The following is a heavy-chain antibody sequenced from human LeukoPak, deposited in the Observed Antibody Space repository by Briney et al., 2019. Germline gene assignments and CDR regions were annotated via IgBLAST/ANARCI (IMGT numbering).Heavy chain of an antibody. CDR1: GYTFTSYY. CDR2: INPSGGST. Sequence: ASVKVSCKASGYTFTSYYMHWVRQAPGQGLEWMGVINPSGGSTSYAQKFQGRVTMTRNTSTSTVYMELSSLRSEDTAVYYCARTAQQLAPFDYWGQGTLVTVSS. CDR3: ARTAQQLAPFDY. D-gene: IGHD6-13*01. V-gene: IGHV1-46*01. J-gene: IGHJ4*02.